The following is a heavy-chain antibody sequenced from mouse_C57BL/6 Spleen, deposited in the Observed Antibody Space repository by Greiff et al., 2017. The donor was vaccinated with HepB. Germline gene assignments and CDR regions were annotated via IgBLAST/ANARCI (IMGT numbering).Heavy chain of an antibody. D-gene: IGHD1-1*01. CDR3: TNYYGSSYVY. V-gene: IGHV14-4*01. CDR1: GFNIKDDY. CDR2: IDPENGDT. J-gene: IGHJ2*01. Sequence: VQLQQSGAELVRPGASVKLSCTASGFNIKDDYMHWVKQRPEQGLEWIGWIDPENGDTEYASKFQGKATITADTSSNTAYLQLSSLTSEDTAVYYCTNYYGSSYVYWGQGTTLTVSS.